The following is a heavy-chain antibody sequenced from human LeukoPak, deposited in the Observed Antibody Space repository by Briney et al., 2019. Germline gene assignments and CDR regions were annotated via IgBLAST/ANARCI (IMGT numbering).Heavy chain of an antibody. V-gene: IGHV4-4*07. CDR1: GGSISSYY. J-gene: IGHJ6*03. CDR3: ARTTEGYCSGSSCYSYYYYMDV. Sequence: SETLSLTCTVSGGSISSYYWSWIRQPAGKGLEWIGRIYTSGSTNYNPSRKSRVTMSVDTSKNQFSLKLRFVTPADTAVYYCARTTEGYCSGSSCYSYYYYMDVWGKGTTVTVSS. CDR2: IYTSGST. D-gene: IGHD2-15*01.